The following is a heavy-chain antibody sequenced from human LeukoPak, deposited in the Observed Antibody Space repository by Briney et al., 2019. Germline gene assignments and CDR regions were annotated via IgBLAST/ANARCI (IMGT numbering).Heavy chain of an antibody. CDR1: GASISSHY. V-gene: IGHV4-59*08. Sequence: SETLSLTCTVSGASISSHYWNWIRQPPGKGLEWIGSFCYSGGTNYSPSLQTRVTISVDSSKNQVSLKLSSVTAADTAVYFCARRITVAGGWFDPWGQGTLVTVSS. J-gene: IGHJ5*02. CDR2: FCYSGGT. D-gene: IGHD6-19*01. CDR3: ARRITVAGGWFDP.